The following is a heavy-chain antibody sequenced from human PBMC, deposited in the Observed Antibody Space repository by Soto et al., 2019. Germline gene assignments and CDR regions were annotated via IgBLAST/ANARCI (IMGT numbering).Heavy chain of an antibody. D-gene: IGHD1-26*01. CDR3: TRAAIRGELLEY. J-gene: IGHJ4*02. V-gene: IGHV3-33*01. Sequence: QVQLVESGGGVVQPGRSLRLSCAASGFDFNNYGMHWVRQAPGKGLEWVALIWHDGSVKGYADSMKGRFTISRDNSKNTLNLQMNSLRVEDTAVYYCTRAAIRGELLEYWGQGTQVTVSS. CDR2: IWHDGSVK. CDR1: GFDFNNYG.